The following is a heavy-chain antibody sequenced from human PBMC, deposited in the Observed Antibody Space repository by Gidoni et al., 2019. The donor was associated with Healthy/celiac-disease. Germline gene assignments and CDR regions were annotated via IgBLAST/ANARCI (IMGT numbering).Heavy chain of an antibody. CDR2: MNPNSGNT. Sequence: QVQLVQSRAEVKQPGASVKVSCTASGYTFTSYDINWVRQATGQGLEWMGWMNPNSGNTVYAQKFQGRGTMTRTTSISTAYMELSSLRSEDTAVYYCARGGLYGSGSEYFDYWGQGTLVTVSS. J-gene: IGHJ4*02. V-gene: IGHV1-8*01. CDR3: ARGGLYGSGSEYFDY. CDR1: GYTFTSYD. D-gene: IGHD3-10*01.